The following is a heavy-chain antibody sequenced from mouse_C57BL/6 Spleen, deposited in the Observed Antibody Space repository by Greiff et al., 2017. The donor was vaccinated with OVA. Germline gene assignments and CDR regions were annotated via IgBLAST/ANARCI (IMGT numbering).Heavy chain of an antibody. V-gene: IGHV1-52*01. D-gene: IGHD3-2*02. CDR3: ARSQLRLPWFAY. J-gene: IGHJ3*01. Sequence: QVQLKQPGAELVRPGSSVKLSCKASGYTFTSYWMHWVKQRPIQGLEWIGNIDPSDSETHYNQKFKDKATLTVDKSSSTAYMQLSSLTSEDSAVYYCARSQLRLPWFAYWGQGTLVTVSA. CDR1: GYTFTSYW. CDR2: IDPSDSET.